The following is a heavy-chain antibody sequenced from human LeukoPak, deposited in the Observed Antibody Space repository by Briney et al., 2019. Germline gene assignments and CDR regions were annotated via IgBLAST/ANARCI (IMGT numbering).Heavy chain of an antibody. Sequence: PSQTLSLTCAISGDSVSSNSAAWNWIRQSPSRGLEWLGRTYYRSEWHSDYAVSVKSRIIISPDISKNQFSLQLKSVTPEDTAVYYCARDLAGFGGYSYGMVDYWGQGTLVTVSS. CDR2: TYYRSEWHS. J-gene: IGHJ4*02. CDR1: GDSVSSNSAA. V-gene: IGHV6-1*01. CDR3: ARDLAGFGGYSYGMVDY. D-gene: IGHD5-18*01.